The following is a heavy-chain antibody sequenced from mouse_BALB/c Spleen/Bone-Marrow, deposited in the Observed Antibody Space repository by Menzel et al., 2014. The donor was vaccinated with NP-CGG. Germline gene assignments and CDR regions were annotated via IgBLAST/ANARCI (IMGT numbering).Heavy chain of an antibody. CDR3: ARDSFLITRALDY. V-gene: IGHV2-6-7*01. Sequence: VQRVESGPGLVAPSQSLSITCTVSGFSLTGYGVSWVRQSPGKGLEWLGMIWGDGSTDYNSALKSRLSISKDNSKSQVFLKMNSLQTDGTARYYCARDSFLITRALDYWGQGTSVTVSS. J-gene: IGHJ4*01. D-gene: IGHD2-4*01. CDR2: IWGDGST. CDR1: GFSLTGYG.